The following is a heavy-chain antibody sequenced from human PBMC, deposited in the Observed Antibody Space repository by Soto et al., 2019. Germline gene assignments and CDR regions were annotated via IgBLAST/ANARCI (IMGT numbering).Heavy chain of an antibody. V-gene: IGHV3-53*01. J-gene: IGHJ4*02. Sequence: EVQLVESGGGLIKPGGSLRLSCVASGLTASSNYLSWAGKAPGKGLEWVSVIYSGGSTYYADSVKGRLTISRDNSKNTLYLHMNSLRADDTAVYYCARRSGFERYHFDYWGQGTLVTVSS. CDR2: IYSGGST. D-gene: IGHD5-12*01. CDR1: GLTASSNY. CDR3: ARRSGFERYHFDY.